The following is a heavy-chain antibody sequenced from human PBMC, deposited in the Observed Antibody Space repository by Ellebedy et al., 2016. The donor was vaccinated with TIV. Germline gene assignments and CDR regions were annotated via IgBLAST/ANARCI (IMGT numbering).Heavy chain of an antibody. CDR3: ASLYGSGSYYNVSGYY. CDR2: MYPGDSET. Sequence: GESLKISCKGSGYSFSSYWIGWVRQMPGKGLEWMGIMYPGDSETRYSPSFQGQVTISADKSISTAYLQWISLKASDTAMYYCASLYGSGSYYNVSGYYWGQGTLVTVSS. J-gene: IGHJ4*02. D-gene: IGHD3-10*01. CDR1: GYSFSSYW. V-gene: IGHV5-51*01.